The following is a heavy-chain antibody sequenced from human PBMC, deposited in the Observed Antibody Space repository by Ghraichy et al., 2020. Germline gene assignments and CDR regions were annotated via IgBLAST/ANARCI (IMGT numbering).Heavy chain of an antibody. CDR3: ARVDSSGWYEGGAFDI. D-gene: IGHD6-19*01. J-gene: IGHJ3*02. V-gene: IGHV4-4*07. CDR1: GGSISSYY. CDR2: IYTSGST. Sequence: SETLSLTCTVSGGSISSYYWSWIRQPAGKGLEWIGRIYTSGSTNYNPSLKSRVTMSVDTSKNQFSLKLSSVTAADTAVYYCARVDSSGWYEGGAFDIWGQGTMVTVSS.